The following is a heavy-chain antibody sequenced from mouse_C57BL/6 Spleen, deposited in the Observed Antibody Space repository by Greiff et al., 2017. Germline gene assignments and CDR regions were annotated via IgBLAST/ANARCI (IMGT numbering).Heavy chain of an antibody. CDR3: ARPGAYYSNYDYAMDY. V-gene: IGHV1-82*01. CDR1: GYAFRSSW. D-gene: IGHD2-5*01. CDR2: LYPGDGDT. J-gene: IGHJ4*01. Sequence: VQLKESGPELVKPGASVKISCKASGYAFRSSWMHWVKQRPGKGLEWIGQLYPGDGDTNYNGKFKGKATLPADKSSSTAYMQLSSLASEDSAVYFCARPGAYYSNYDYAMDYWGQGTSVTVSS.